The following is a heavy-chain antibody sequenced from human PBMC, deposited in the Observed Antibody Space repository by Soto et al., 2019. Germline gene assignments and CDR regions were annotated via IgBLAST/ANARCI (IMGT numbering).Heavy chain of an antibody. CDR1: SGSISTYY. CDR2: IYYTGST. CDR3: AGAPNWAYFDF. J-gene: IGHJ4*02. D-gene: IGHD7-27*01. Sequence: SETLSLTCTVSSGSISTYYWSWIRQPPGKGLEWIGYIYYTGSTNYNPSLKTRVAISMDTSKNQFSLNLSSVTAADTAVYCAGAPNWAYFDFWGLGTLVTVSS. V-gene: IGHV4-59*01.